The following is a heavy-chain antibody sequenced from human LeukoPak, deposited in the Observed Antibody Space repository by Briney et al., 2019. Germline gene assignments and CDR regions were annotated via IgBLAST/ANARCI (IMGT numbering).Heavy chain of an antibody. D-gene: IGHD3-10*01. J-gene: IGHJ4*02. CDR3: ATRGY. CDR2: IYNSGSN. Sequence: SETLSLTCTVSGGSISSDYWQWIRQPPGKGLEWIGYIYNSGSNNYNPSLKSRVTISIDTSKSQFSLKLTSVTAADTAVYYCATRGYWGQGTLVTVSS. CDR1: GGSISSDY. V-gene: IGHV4-59*08.